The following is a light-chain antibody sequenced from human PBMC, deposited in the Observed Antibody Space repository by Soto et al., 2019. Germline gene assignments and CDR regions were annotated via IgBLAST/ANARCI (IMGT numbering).Light chain of an antibody. CDR1: QSVSSN. CDR2: DTS. Sequence: EIARTQSPATLSVSPGERSTLSCSASQSVSSNLAWYQHKPGQAPMLLIYDTSTRAAGIPARFSGSGSGTDFTLTISSLQSKDFAVYYCQQYNSWRSISFGQGTRLEIK. V-gene: IGKV3-15*01. CDR3: QQYNSWRSIS. J-gene: IGKJ5*01.